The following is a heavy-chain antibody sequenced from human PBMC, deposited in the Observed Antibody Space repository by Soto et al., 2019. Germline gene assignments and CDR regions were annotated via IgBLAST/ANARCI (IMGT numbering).Heavy chain of an antibody. Sequence: GGSLRLSCAASGFTFSSYAMNWVRQAPGKGLEWVSAISGSGGSTYYADSVKGRFTISRDNAKNSLFLQMNSLRAEDTAVYYCARAPSGYYRILADYWGQGT. CDR2: ISGSGGST. J-gene: IGHJ4*02. D-gene: IGHD3-3*01. V-gene: IGHV3-23*01. CDR3: ARAPSGYYRILADY. CDR1: GFTFSSYA.